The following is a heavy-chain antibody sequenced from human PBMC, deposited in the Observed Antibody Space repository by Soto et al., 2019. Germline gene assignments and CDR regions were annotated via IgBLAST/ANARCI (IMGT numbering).Heavy chain of an antibody. D-gene: IGHD5-12*01. Sequence: AGGSLRLSCAASGFTFSSYAMSWVRQAPGKGLEWVSAISGSGGSTYYADSVKGRFTISRDNSKNTLYLQMNSLRAEDTAVYYCARVLSSRTPTRGYDYWGQGTLVTVSS. CDR3: ARVLSSRTPTRGYDY. V-gene: IGHV3-23*01. CDR1: GFTFSSYA. J-gene: IGHJ4*02. CDR2: ISGSGGST.